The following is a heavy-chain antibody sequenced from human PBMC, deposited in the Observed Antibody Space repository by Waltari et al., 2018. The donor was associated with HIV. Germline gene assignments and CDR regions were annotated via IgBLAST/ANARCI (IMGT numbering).Heavy chain of an antibody. J-gene: IGHJ1*01. V-gene: IGHV4-34*01. Sequence: QVQLQQWGAGLLKPSETLSLTCAVYGGSFSGYYWSWIRQPPGKGLEWIGEINHSGSTNYNPSLKSRVTISVDTSKNQFSLKLSSVTAADTAVYYCARGKHFDWFQHWGQGTLVTVSS. CDR3: ARGKHFDWFQH. CDR2: INHSGST. D-gene: IGHD3-9*01. CDR1: GGSFSGYY.